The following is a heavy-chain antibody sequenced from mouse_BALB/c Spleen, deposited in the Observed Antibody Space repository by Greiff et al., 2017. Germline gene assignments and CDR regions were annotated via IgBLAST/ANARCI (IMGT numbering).Heavy chain of an antibody. Sequence: EVQGVESGGGLVQPGGSRKLSCAASGFTFSSFGMHWVRQAPEKGLEWVAYISSGSSTIYYADTVKGRFTISRDNPKNTLFLQMTSLRSEDTAMYYCARGGYYGSSHFDVWGAGTTVTVSS. V-gene: IGHV5-17*02. J-gene: IGHJ1*01. CDR2: ISSGSSTI. CDR3: ARGGYYGSSHFDV. CDR1: GFTFSSFG. D-gene: IGHD1-1*01.